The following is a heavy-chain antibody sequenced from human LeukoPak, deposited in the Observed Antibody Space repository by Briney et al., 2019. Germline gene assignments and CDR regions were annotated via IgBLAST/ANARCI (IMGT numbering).Heavy chain of an antibody. CDR2: IYHSGST. J-gene: IGHJ4*02. D-gene: IGHD3-10*01. CDR1: GGSISSGGYS. CDR3: ARTARVFDS. Sequence: SETLSLTCAVSGGSISSGGYSWSWIRQPPGKGLEWIGYIYHSGSTYYNPSLKSRVTISVDRSKNQFSLKLSSVTAADTAVYYCARTARVFDSWGPGILVTVSS. V-gene: IGHV4-30-2*01.